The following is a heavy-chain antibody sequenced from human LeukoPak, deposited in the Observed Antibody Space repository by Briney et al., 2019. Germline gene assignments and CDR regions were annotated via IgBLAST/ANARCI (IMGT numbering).Heavy chain of an antibody. Sequence: PGGSLRLSCAASAFTFSSYALHWVRQAPGKGLEWVALISYDGSNKYYADSVKGRFTISRDNSKNTLYLQMNSLRGEDTAVYYCARGLGGSSSWYYFDYWGQGTLVTVSS. CDR1: AFTFSSYA. J-gene: IGHJ4*02. V-gene: IGHV3-30-3*01. D-gene: IGHD6-13*01. CDR3: ARGLGGSSSWYYFDY. CDR2: ISYDGSNK.